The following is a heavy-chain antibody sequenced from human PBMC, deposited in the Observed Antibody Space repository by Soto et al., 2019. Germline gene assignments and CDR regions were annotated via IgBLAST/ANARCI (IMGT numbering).Heavy chain of an antibody. V-gene: IGHV1-18*01. Sequence: QVQLLQSGGEVKTPGASVKVSCKALGYTSSGYGINWVRQAPGQGLEWMGWISVFNGDTKYAQKFQGRVAITKDPGTSTAHMELRSLRSDDAAVYFCATKDDHKDDQPYYYGMDVWGQVTTVAVSS. CDR2: ISVFNGDT. CDR1: GYTSSGYG. J-gene: IGHJ6*02. D-gene: IGHD3-16*01. CDR3: ATKDDHKDDQPYYYGMDV.